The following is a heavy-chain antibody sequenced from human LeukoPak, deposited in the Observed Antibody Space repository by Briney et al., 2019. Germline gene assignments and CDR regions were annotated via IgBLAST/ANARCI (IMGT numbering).Heavy chain of an antibody. J-gene: IGHJ6*03. D-gene: IGHD6-19*01. CDR2: ISSSGSTI. Sequence: GGSLRLSCAASGFTFSSYEMNWVRQAPGKGLEWVPYISSSGSTIYYADSVKGRFTISRDNAKNSLYLQMNSLRAEDTAVYYCARDRDGRRSSGWGDYYYYYMDVWGKGTTVTVSS. V-gene: IGHV3-48*03. CDR3: ARDRDGRRSSGWGDYYYYYMDV. CDR1: GFTFSSYE.